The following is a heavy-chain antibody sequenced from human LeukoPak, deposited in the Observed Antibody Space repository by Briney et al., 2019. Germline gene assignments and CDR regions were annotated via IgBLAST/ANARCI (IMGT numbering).Heavy chain of an antibody. CDR1: GGSISSSSYY. Sequence: SETLSLTCTVSGGSISSSSYYWGWIRQPPGKGLEWIGSIYYSGSTYYNPSLKSRGTISVGTSKKQFSLKLSSVTAADTAVYYCARHGQGYCSSTSCPPAGNWFDPWGRGTLVTVSS. CDR3: ARHGQGYCSSTSCPPAGNWFDP. D-gene: IGHD2-2*01. CDR2: IYYSGST. J-gene: IGHJ5*02. V-gene: IGHV4-39*01.